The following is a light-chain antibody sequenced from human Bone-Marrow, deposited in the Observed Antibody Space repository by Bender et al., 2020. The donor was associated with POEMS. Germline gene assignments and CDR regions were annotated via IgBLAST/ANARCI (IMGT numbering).Light chain of an antibody. CDR3: QAYDSSLSGSV. CDR1: SSNIGADYD. J-gene: IGLJ3*02. CDR2: GDG. Sequence: QSVLTQPPSVSGAPGQKITISCTGSSSNIGADYDVHWYQHLPGTAPRLLVYGDGDRPSGVPDRFSASRSGNSATLAITRLQADDEADYYCQAYDSSLSGSVFGGGTKLTV. V-gene: IGLV1-40*01.